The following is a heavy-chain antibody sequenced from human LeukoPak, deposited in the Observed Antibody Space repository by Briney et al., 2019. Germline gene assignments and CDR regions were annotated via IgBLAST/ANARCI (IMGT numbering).Heavy chain of an antibody. CDR2: IRSKANSYAT. CDR1: GFTFSGSA. V-gene: IGHV3-73*01. J-gene: IGHJ4*02. D-gene: IGHD1-1*01. CDR3: TRLGMPLER. Sequence: GGSLKLSCAASGFTFSGSAMHWVRQASGKGLEWAGRIRSKANSYATAYAASVKGRFTISRDDSKNTAYLQMNSLKTEDTAVYYCTRLGMPLERWGQGTLVTVSS.